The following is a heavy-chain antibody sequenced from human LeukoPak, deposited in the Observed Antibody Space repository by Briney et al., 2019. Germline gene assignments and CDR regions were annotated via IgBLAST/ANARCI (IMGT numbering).Heavy chain of an antibody. CDR2: IYYSGST. D-gene: IGHD6-13*01. V-gene: IGHV4-39*01. J-gene: IGHJ5*02. Sequence: SETLSLTCTVSGGSTSSDSYYWGWIRQPPGKGLEWIWNIYYSGSTFYNPSLKSRVTMSVDTSKNQFSLKLSSVTAADTAVYYCARQSIYSSSWYANNWFDPWGQGTLVTVSS. CDR1: GGSTSSDSYY. CDR3: ARQSIYSSSWYANNWFDP.